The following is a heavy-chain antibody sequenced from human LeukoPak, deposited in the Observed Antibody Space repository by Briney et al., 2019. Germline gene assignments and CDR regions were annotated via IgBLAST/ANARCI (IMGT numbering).Heavy chain of an antibody. CDR3: AREHYYDSSGYYPDY. CDR2: IYYSGST. D-gene: IGHD3-22*01. Sequence: SETLSLTCTVSGGSISSYYWSWIRQPPGKGLEWIGSIYYSGSTYYNPSLKSRVTISVDTSKNQFSLKLSSVTAADTAVYYCAREHYYDSSGYYPDYWGQGTLVTVSS. V-gene: IGHV4-39*07. CDR1: GGSISSYY. J-gene: IGHJ4*02.